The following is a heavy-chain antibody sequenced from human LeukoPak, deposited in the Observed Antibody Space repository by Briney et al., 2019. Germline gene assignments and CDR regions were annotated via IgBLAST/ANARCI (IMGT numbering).Heavy chain of an antibody. CDR3: VKDGGRYGSGSYYLDH. CDR2: ISSNGGGT. J-gene: IGHJ4*02. Sequence: PGGSLRLSCSASGFTFSSYAMHWARQAPGKGLQYVSTISSNGGGTYYADSVKGRFTISRDNSKNTLHLQMSSLRAEDTAVYYCVKDGGRYGSGSYYLDHWGQGSLVTVSS. V-gene: IGHV3-64D*06. CDR1: GFTFSSYA. D-gene: IGHD3-10*01.